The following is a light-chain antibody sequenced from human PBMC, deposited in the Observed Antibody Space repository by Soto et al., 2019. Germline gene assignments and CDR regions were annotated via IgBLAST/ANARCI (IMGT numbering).Light chain of an antibody. CDR3: QQYNNWPRAT. CDR1: QNINNN. Sequence: ETGMTQSPATLSVSPGERATLSCRASQNINNNLAWYQQKPGQAPRLIMFRTSTRATGVPARFSGSGSETDFNLTISSLQSEDFAVYYCQQYNNWPRATFGGGTKVDIK. V-gene: IGKV3-15*01. J-gene: IGKJ4*01. CDR2: RTS.